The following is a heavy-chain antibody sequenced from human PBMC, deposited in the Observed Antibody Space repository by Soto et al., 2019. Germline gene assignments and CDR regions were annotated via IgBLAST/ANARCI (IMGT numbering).Heavy chain of an antibody. Sequence: GASLKISCXGSGYSFTSYWISWVRQMPGKGLEWMGRIDPSDSYTNYSPSFQGHVTISADKSISTAYLQWSSLKASDTAMYYCATTTTTMVLGMDVWGQGTTVTVSS. CDR2: IDPSDSYT. V-gene: IGHV5-10-1*01. CDR1: GYSFTSYW. J-gene: IGHJ6*02. D-gene: IGHD3-10*01. CDR3: ATTTTTMVLGMDV.